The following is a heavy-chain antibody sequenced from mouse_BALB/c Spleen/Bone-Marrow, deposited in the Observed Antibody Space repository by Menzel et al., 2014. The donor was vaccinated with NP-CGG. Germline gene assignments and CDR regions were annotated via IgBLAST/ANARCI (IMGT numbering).Heavy chain of an antibody. D-gene: IGHD6-1*01. J-gene: IGHJ2*01. CDR3: NAEHGNYHYFDY. Sequence: VQLQQSGAELVRSGASVKLSCTASGINIKDYYMHWVKQRPEQGLEWIGWIDPGNGDTEYAPKFQGKATMTADTSSNTAYLQLSSLTSEDTAVYYCNAEHGNYHYFDYWGQGTTLTVSS. CDR2: IDPGNGDT. CDR1: GINIKDYY. V-gene: IGHV14-4*02.